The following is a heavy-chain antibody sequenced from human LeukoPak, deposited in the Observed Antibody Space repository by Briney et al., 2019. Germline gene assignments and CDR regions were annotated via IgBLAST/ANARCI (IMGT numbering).Heavy chain of an antibody. CDR2: IRHDGSNK. Sequence: GGSLRLSCAASGFTFGNYGIHWVRQAPGKGLEWVAFIRHDGSNKYDADSVKGRFTISRDNSKNTLYLQMNSLRPEDTAVYYCAKDPAARPLRLITDDAFDIWGQGTMVTVSS. CDR3: AKDPAARPLRLITDDAFDI. V-gene: IGHV3-30*02. D-gene: IGHD3-16*01. CDR1: GFTFGNYG. J-gene: IGHJ3*02.